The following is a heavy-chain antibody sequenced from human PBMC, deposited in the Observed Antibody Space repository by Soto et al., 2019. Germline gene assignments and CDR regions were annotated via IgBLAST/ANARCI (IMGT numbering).Heavy chain of an antibody. D-gene: IGHD3-9*01. CDR1: GYTFTSYD. CDR2: MNPNSGNT. J-gene: IGHJ5*02. CDR3: ARGYYDILTGYYMDWFDP. V-gene: IGHV1-8*01. Sequence: ASVKVSCKASGYTFTSYDINWVRQATGQGLEWMGWMNPNSGNTGYAQKFQGRVTMTRNTSISTAYMELSSLRSEDTAVYCCARGYYDILTGYYMDWFDPWGQGTLVTVSS.